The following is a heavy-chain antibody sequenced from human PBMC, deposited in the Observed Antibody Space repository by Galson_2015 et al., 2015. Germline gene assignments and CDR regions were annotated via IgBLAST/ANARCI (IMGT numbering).Heavy chain of an antibody. Sequence: QSGAEVKKPGPSVTVSCKASGYTFTSYAMNWVRQAPGQGLEWMGWINTNTGNPTYAQGFTGRFVFSLDTSVSTAYLQISSLKAEDTAVYYCAIGYSGLQYYYGMDVWGQGTTVTVSS. D-gene: IGHD5-24*01. V-gene: IGHV7-4-1*02. CDR1: GYTFTSYA. J-gene: IGHJ6*02. CDR3: AIGYSGLQYYYGMDV. CDR2: INTNTGNP.